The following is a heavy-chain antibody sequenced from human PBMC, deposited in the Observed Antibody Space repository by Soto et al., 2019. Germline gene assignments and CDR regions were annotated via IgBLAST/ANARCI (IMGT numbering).Heavy chain of an antibody. CDR3: ATRSPAFDY. CDR2: ISTDKGKT. CDR1: GYTFTSYG. Sequence: QVQLVQSGPEVKKPGASVKVSCKTSGYTFTSYGISWVRQAPGQGLEWMGWISTDKGKTNYAQKFQGRVTMTADTSTTTAYRELRSRRSDDTAVYYCATRSPAFDYWGQGTLVTVSS. V-gene: IGHV1-18*01. J-gene: IGHJ4*02.